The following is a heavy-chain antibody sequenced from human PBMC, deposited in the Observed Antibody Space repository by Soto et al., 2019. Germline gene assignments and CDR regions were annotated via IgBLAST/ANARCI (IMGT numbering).Heavy chain of an antibody. V-gene: IGHV3-74*01. CDR2: ISDDGRST. Sequence: GGSLRLSCAASGFTFRNYLTYWMDWVRQTPGKGLVGGSHISDDGRSTTYADSVKGRFTISRDNAKNTLYLQMNSLRAEDTAVYYCVMHDSGTNYGNFDHWGQGTRVTVSS. CDR1: GFTFRNYLTYW. CDR3: VMHDSGTNYGNFDH. D-gene: IGHD3-10*01. J-gene: IGHJ4*02.